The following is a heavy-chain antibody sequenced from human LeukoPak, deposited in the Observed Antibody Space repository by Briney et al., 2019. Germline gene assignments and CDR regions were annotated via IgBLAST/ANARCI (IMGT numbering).Heavy chain of an antibody. V-gene: IGHV1-18*04. J-gene: IGHJ4*02. D-gene: IGHD2-15*01. CDR1: GYTFTSYG. CDR3: ARILRGYCSGGSCYDFDY. Sequence: ASVKVSCKASGYTFTSYGISWVRQAPGQGLEWMGWISAYNGNTNYAQKLQGRVTMTTDTSTSTAYMELRSLRSDDTDVYYCARILRGYCSGGSCYDFDYWGQGTLVTVSS. CDR2: ISAYNGNT.